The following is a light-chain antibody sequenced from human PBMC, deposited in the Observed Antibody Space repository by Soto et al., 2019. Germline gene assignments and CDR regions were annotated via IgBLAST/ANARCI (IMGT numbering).Light chain of an antibody. CDR1: QSVSNN. CDR2: GAS. Sequence: EIVMTQSPDTLSVSPGERATLSCRASQSVSNNLAWYHQKPGQAPRLLIFGASTRATGIPARFSGSGSGTEFPLTISILQSEDFAVYYCQQYNDWWTFGQGTKVEIK. V-gene: IGKV3-15*01. J-gene: IGKJ1*01. CDR3: QQYNDWWT.